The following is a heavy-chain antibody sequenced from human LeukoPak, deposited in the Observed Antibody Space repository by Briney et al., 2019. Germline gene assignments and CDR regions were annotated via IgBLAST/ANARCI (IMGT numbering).Heavy chain of an antibody. CDR2: INHSGST. CDR1: GGSFSGYY. Sequence: SETLSLTCAVYGGSFSGYYWSWIRQPPGKGLEWSGEINHSGSTNYNPSLKSRVTISVDTSKNQFSLKLSSVTAADTAVYYCARGRVPAAIRHPGLDYWGQGTLVTVSS. CDR3: ARGRVPAAIRHPGLDY. V-gene: IGHV4-34*01. J-gene: IGHJ4*02. D-gene: IGHD2-2*01.